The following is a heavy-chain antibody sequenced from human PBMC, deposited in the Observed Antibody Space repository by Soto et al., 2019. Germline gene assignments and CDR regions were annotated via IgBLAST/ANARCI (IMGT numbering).Heavy chain of an antibody. CDR3: AKDLYRASYYYYYYGMDV. V-gene: IGHV3-23*01. Sequence: EVQLLESGGGLVQPGGSLRLSCAASGFTFSSYAMSWVRQAPGKGLEWVSAISGSGGSTYYADSVKGRFTISRDNSKNTLYLQMNSLRAEDTAVYYCAKDLYRASYYYYYYGMDVWGQGTTVTVSS. CDR2: ISGSGGST. J-gene: IGHJ6*02. D-gene: IGHD2-2*02. CDR1: GFTFSSYA.